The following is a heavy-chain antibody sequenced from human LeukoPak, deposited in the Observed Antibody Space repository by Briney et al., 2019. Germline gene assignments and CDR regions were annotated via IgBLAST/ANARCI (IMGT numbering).Heavy chain of an antibody. CDR2: IYYSGST. Sequence: SETLSLTCTVSGGSISSSSYYWGWIRQPPGKGLEWIGSIYYSGSTYYNPSLKSRVTISVDTSKNQFSLKLSSVTAADTAVYSCARDSWYSSSWNPYYYYYYMDVWGKGTTVTVSS. CDR3: ARDSWYSSSWNPYYYYYYMDV. V-gene: IGHV4-39*07. CDR1: GGSISSSSYY. J-gene: IGHJ6*03. D-gene: IGHD6-13*01.